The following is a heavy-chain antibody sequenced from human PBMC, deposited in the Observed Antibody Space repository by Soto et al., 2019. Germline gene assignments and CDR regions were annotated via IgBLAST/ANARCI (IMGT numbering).Heavy chain of an antibody. J-gene: IGHJ5*02. Sequence: GGSLRLSCAASGFTFSSYAMSWVRQAPGKGLEWVSAISGSGGSTYYADSVKGRFTISRDNSKNTLYLQMNSLRAEDTAVYYCAKRRVVVVPAATDPNWFDPWGQGTLVTVPQ. CDR3: AKRRVVVVPAATDPNWFDP. CDR2: ISGSGGST. D-gene: IGHD2-2*01. CDR1: GFTFSSYA. V-gene: IGHV3-23*01.